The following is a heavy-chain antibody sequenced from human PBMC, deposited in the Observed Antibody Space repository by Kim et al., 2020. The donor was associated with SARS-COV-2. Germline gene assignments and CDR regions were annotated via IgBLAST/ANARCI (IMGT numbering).Heavy chain of an antibody. D-gene: IGHD3-22*01. CDR3: ARDRGRSYDSSGYYYLYYYYGMDV. Sequence: ASVKVSCKASGYTFTSYGISWVRQAPGQWLEWMGWISAYNGNTNYAQKLQGRVTMNTDTSTSTAYMELRSLRSDDTAVYYCARDRGRSYDSSGYYYLYYYYGMDVWGQGTTVTVSS. J-gene: IGHJ6*02. V-gene: IGHV1-18*01. CDR2: ISAYNGNT. CDR1: GYTFTSYG.